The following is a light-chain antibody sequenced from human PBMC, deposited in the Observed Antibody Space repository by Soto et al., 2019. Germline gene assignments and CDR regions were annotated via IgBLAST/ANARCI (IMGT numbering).Light chain of an antibody. Sequence: QAVVTQPPSVSGAPGQRVTISCTGSTSNIGAGYVVHWYQQFPGTAPKLLIDSNNKRPSGVPDRFSASKAATSASLAITGLQAEDEADYYCQSYDNSLSGVVFGGGTQLTVL. CDR3: QSYDNSLSGVV. CDR1: TSNIGAGYV. CDR2: SNN. V-gene: IGLV1-40*01. J-gene: IGLJ7*01.